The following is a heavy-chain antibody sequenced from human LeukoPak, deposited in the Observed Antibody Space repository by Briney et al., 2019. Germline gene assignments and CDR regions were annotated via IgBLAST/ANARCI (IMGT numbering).Heavy chain of an antibody. V-gene: IGHV3-49*04. CDR1: GFTFGDYA. CDR2: IRSKAYGGTT. D-gene: IGHD3-16*01. Sequence: GGSLRLSCTASGFTFGDYAMSWVRQAPGKGLEWVGFIRSKAYGGTTEYAASVKGRFTISRDDSKSIAYPQMNSLKTEDTAVYYCTRWGYYYGMDVWGQGTTVTVSS. J-gene: IGHJ6*02. CDR3: TRWGYYYGMDV.